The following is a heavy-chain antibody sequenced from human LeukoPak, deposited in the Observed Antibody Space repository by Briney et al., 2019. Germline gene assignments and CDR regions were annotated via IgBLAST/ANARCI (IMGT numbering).Heavy chain of an antibody. CDR2: ISYDGSNK. Sequence: GRSLRLSCAASGFIFSSYAMHWVRQAPGKGLEWVAVISYDGSNKYYADSVKGRFTISRDNSKNTLYLQMNSLRAEDTAVYYCARDDRKDYYDSSLFDYWGQGTLVTVSS. CDR3: ARDDRKDYYDSSLFDY. V-gene: IGHV3-30-3*01. CDR1: GFIFSSYA. J-gene: IGHJ4*02. D-gene: IGHD3-22*01.